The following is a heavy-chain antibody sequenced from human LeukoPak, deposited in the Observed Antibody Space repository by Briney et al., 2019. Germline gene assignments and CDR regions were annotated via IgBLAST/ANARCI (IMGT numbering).Heavy chain of an antibody. CDR2: ISSSGSTI. CDR3: ARVGYSYGYGY. J-gene: IGHJ4*02. V-gene: IGHV3-11*01. D-gene: IGHD5-18*01. CDR1: RFTVSSNY. Sequence: GGSLRLSCAASRFTVSSNYMSWVRQAPGKGLEWVSYISSSGSTIYYADSVKGRFTISRDNAKNSLYLQMNSLRAEDTAVYYCARVGYSYGYGYWGQGTLVTVSS.